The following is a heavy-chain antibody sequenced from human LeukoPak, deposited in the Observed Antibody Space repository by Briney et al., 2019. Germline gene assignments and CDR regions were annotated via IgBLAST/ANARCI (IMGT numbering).Heavy chain of an antibody. J-gene: IGHJ5*02. Sequence: SETLSLTCAVYGGSFSGYYWSWIRQPPGKGLEWIGEIYHSGGTNYNPSLKSRVTISGDTSKNQFFLKLTSVTAADTAVYYCARGPAAIHPWGPGTLVTVSS. CDR2: IYHSGGT. CDR3: ARGPAAIHP. V-gene: IGHV4-34*01. CDR1: GGSFSGYY. D-gene: IGHD2-2*01.